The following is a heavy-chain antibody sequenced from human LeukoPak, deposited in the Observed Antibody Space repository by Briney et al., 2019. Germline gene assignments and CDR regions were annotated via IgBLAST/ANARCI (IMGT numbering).Heavy chain of an antibody. D-gene: IGHD5-12*01. CDR2: IHYSGGT. CDR3: ARTTEGYAGGPGYSYYYYMDV. J-gene: IGHJ6*03. Sequence: SETLYLTCTVSGGSISSYYWSWIRQPPGKGLEWLGYIHYSGGTHYNPSLKSRVTISVDTSKNQVSLKLRSVTAADTAVYYCARTTEGYAGGPGYSYYYYMDVWGKGTTVTISS. CDR1: GGSISSYY. V-gene: IGHV4-59*01.